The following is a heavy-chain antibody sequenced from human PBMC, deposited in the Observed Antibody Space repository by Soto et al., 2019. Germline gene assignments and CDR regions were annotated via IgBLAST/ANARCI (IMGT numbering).Heavy chain of an antibody. Sequence: QVQLVQSGAEVKQPGASMKVSCKASGYIFSDNYIHWVRQAPGQGLVWMAWINPKSGGTNYARNFQGRVTLTRDTSISTAYMDLSRLTSDDTAVYYCARAREDSSGWFDYWGQGTLVTVSS. J-gene: IGHJ4*02. V-gene: IGHV1-2*02. CDR2: INPKSGGT. D-gene: IGHD6-19*01. CDR3: ARAREDSSGWFDY. CDR1: GYIFSDNY.